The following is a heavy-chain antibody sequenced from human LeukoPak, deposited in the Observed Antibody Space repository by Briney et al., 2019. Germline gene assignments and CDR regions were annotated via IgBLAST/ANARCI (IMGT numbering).Heavy chain of an antibody. V-gene: IGHV4-39*01. J-gene: IGHJ3*02. CDR2: FYNSGST. D-gene: IGHD5-12*01. CDR1: GGSISSYY. CDR3: ARHSGYENAFDI. Sequence: SETLSLTCTVSGGSISSYYWDWIRQPPGKGLEWIGNFYNSGSTYYNPSLKSRVTISGDTSKNQFSLKLSSVTAADTAVYYCARHSGYENAFDIWGQGTMVTVSS.